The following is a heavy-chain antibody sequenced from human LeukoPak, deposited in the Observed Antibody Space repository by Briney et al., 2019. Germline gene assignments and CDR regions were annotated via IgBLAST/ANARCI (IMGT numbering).Heavy chain of an antibody. CDR1: GGSIISSSYY. V-gene: IGHV4-39*07. D-gene: IGHD6-13*01. J-gene: IGHJ4*02. Sequence: SETLSLTCTVSGGSIISSSYYWGWIRQPPEKGLEWIGSIYYSGTTYHTPSLQSRVTISVDTSNNDFSLKLNSVTAADTAFYYCAREEYSSDWYGHDSWGQGTLVTVSS. CDR2: IYYSGTT. CDR3: AREEYSSDWYGHDS.